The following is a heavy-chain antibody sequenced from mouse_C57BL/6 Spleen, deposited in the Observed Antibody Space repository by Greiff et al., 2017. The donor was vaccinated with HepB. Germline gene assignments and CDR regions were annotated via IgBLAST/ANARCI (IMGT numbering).Heavy chain of an antibody. CDR3: ARWGLRPFDY. CDR1: GYTFTSYW. V-gene: IGHV1-50*01. D-gene: IGHD6-1*01. J-gene: IGHJ2*01. Sequence: QVHVKQPGAELVKPGASVKLSCKASGYTFTSYWMQWVKQRPGQGLEWIGEIDPSDSYTNYNQKFKGKATLTVDTSSSTAYMQLSSLTSEDSAVYYCARWGLRPFDYWGQGTTLTVSS. CDR2: IDPSDSYT.